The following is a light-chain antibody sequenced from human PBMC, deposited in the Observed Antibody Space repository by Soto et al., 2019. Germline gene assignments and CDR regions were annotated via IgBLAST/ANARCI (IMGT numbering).Light chain of an antibody. Sequence: EIVLTQSPGTLSLSPGERATLSCRASQSVSSSNLTWYQQKPGQAPRLLIYGASSRATGIPDRFSGSGSGTDFTLTISRLEPEDFAVYYCQHYGSSPWTLGQGTNVEIK. CDR3: QHYGSSPWT. CDR1: QSVSSSN. V-gene: IGKV3-20*01. J-gene: IGKJ1*01. CDR2: GAS.